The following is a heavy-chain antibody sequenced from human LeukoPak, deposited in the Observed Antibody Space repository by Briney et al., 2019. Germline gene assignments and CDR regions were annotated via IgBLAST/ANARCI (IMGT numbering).Heavy chain of an antibody. CDR2: IFYSGST. Sequence: SETLSLTCTVSGGSISSSSYYWAWIRQPPGKGLEWIGSIFYSGSTFYNPSLKSRVTMSVDTSKNQFSVKLNSVTAADTAVYYCARGRRDSFASSAVFDYWGQGTLVTVSS. CDR3: ARGRRDSFASSAVFDY. CDR1: GGSISSSSYY. J-gene: IGHJ4*02. V-gene: IGHV4-39*01. D-gene: IGHD3-22*01.